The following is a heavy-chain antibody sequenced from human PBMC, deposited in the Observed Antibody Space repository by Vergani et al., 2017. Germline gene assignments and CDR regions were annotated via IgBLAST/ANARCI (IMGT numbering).Heavy chain of an antibody. CDR1: GGYISPYY. Sequence: QVQLQESGPGLVKPSDTLSLTCIVSGGYISPYYWSWIRQPAGKELVWIGSLSTAGGATHASHNPSLKSGVSISVDTSKSQFSLRLTSVTAADSAIYYCAGDNHSWQRADRLGQGRLVSVSS. J-gene: IGHJ5*02. D-gene: IGHD6-13*01. CDR3: AGDNHSWQRADR. V-gene: IGHV4-4*07. CDR2: LSTAGGA.